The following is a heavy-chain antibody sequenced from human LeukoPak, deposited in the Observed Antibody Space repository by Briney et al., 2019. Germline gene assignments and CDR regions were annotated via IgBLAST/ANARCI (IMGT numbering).Heavy chain of an antibody. CDR3: TTDRLQLFAY. CDR1: GFTFSNAW. V-gene: IGHV3-15*07. J-gene: IGHJ4*02. CDR2: IKSKADGGST. Sequence: GGSLRLSCAASGFTFSNAWMNWVRHAPGKGLEWVGRIKSKADGGSTDYAAPVKGRFTISRNDSKNTLYLQMNSLKTEDTAVYYCTTDRLQLFAYWGQGTLVTVSS. D-gene: IGHD5-18*01.